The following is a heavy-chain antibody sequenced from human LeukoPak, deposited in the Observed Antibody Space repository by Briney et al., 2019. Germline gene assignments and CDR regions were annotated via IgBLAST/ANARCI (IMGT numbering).Heavy chain of an antibody. CDR1: GFTFSNAW. CDR3: AKDSGRDSSSSG. D-gene: IGHD6-6*01. V-gene: IGHV3-15*01. Sequence: GGSLRLSCAASGFTFSNAWMSWVRQAPGKGLEWVGRIKSKTDGGTTDYAAPVKGRFTISRDDSKNTLYLQMNSLRAEDTAVYYCAKDSGRDSSSSGWGQGTLVTVSS. CDR2: IKSKTDGGTT. J-gene: IGHJ4*02.